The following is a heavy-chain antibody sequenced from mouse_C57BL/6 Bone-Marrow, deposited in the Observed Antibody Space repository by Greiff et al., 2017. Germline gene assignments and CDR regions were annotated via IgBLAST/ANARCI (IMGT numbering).Heavy chain of an antibody. J-gene: IGHJ1*03. V-gene: IGHV1-85*01. CDR1: GYTFTSYD. CDR3: ARDYGSSYWYFDV. Sequence: QVQLQQSGPELVKPGASVKLSCKASGYTFTSYDINWVKQRPGQGLEWIGWIYPRDGSTKYNEKFKGKATLTVDTSSSTAYMELHSLTSEDSAVYFCARDYGSSYWYFDVCGTGTTVTVSS. CDR2: IYPRDGST. D-gene: IGHD1-1*01.